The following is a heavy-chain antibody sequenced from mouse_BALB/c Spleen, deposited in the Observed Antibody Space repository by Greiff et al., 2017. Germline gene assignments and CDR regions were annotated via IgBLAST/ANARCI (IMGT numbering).Heavy chain of an antibody. J-gene: IGHJ2*01. CDR3: ARGREDFDY. Sequence: EVNVVESGGGLVKPGGSLKLSCAASGFTFSSYAMSWVRQTPEKRLEWVASISSGGSTYYPDSVKGRFTISRDNARNILYLQMSSLRSEDTAMYYCARGREDFDYWGQGTTLTVSS. CDR2: ISSGGST. CDR1: GFTFSSYA. V-gene: IGHV5-6-5*01.